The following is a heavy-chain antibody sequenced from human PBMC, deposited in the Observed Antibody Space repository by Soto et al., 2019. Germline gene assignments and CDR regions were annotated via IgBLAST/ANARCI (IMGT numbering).Heavy chain of an antibody. CDR1: GGSISTYY. D-gene: IGHD2-8*01. CDR3: AREARCVNGACGNVFDI. J-gene: IGHJ3*02. Sequence: QVQLQESGPGLVTPSETLSLTCTVSGGSISTYYWTWIRQSPEKGLEWLGNIYYSGSTNYSPSLNSRLTISIDTSKNQFSLKLRSVTAADTAVYYCAREARCVNGACGNVFDIWGRGTKVTVSS. V-gene: IGHV4-4*08. CDR2: IYYSGST.